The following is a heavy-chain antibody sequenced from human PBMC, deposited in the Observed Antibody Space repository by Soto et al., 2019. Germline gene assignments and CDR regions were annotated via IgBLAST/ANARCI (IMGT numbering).Heavy chain of an antibody. V-gene: IGHV4-61*01. CDR3: ARVPSDYGDYRVDY. D-gene: IGHD4-17*01. CDR1: GGSVSSGSYY. J-gene: IGHJ4*02. Sequence: SETLSLTCTVSGGSVSSGSYYWSWIRQPPGKGLEWIGYIYYSGSTNYNPSLKSRVTISVDTSKNQFSLKLSSVTAADTAVYYCARVPSDYGDYRVDYWGQGTLVTVSS. CDR2: IYYSGST.